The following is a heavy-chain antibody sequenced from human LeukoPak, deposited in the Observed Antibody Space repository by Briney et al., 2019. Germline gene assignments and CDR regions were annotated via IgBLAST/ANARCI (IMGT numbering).Heavy chain of an antibody. CDR2: IWYDGSSK. Sequence: GGSLRLSCAASGFTFSSYGMHWVRQAPGKGLEWVAVIWYDGSSKYYADSVKGRFTISRDNSKNTLYLQMNSLRAEDTAVYYCARDGALTIFGVVMDVWGQGTTVTVSS. D-gene: IGHD3-3*01. CDR3: ARDGALTIFGVVMDV. V-gene: IGHV3-33*01. CDR1: GFTFSSYG. J-gene: IGHJ6*02.